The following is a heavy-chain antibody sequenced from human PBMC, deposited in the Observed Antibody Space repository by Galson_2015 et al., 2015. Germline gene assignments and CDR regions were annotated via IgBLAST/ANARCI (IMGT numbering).Heavy chain of an antibody. CDR2: IFSNDEK. Sequence: PALVKPTQPLTLTCTVSGFSLSNARMGVSWIRQPPGKALEWLAHIFSNDEKSYSTSLKSRLTISKDTSKNQVVLTMTNMDPVDTATYYCARIGTGSGASVFDYWGQGTLVTVSS. CDR3: ARIGTGSGASVFDY. V-gene: IGHV2-26*01. J-gene: IGHJ4*02. D-gene: IGHD1-7*01. CDR1: GFSLSNARMG.